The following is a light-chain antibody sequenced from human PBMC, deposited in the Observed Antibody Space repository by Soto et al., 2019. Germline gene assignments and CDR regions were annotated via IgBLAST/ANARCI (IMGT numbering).Light chain of an antibody. CDR2: AAS. CDR3: QKYNSAPQT. V-gene: IGKV1-27*01. CDR1: QGINNY. Sequence: DIQMTQSPSSLSASVGDRVTITCRASQGINNYLAWYQQKPGKVPKLLINAASTLQSGVPSRISGSGSRTDFTLTISSLQPEDVATYYCQKYNSAPQTFGQGTRVEIK. J-gene: IGKJ1*01.